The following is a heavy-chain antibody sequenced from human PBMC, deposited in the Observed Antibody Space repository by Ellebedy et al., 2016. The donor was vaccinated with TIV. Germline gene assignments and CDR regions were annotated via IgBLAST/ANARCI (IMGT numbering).Heavy chain of an antibody. CDR3: AAGSREYWFDP. Sequence: GESLKISCAASGFSFSSSIMNWVRHAPGKAPAWVSSISSDSSDLSYADSGKGRFTISRDNAKNSLYLQMNTLWVEDTAVYYCAAGSREYWFDPWGQGTLVTVSS. CDR2: ISSDSSDL. D-gene: IGHD3-10*01. CDR1: GFSFSSSI. V-gene: IGHV3-21*01. J-gene: IGHJ5*02.